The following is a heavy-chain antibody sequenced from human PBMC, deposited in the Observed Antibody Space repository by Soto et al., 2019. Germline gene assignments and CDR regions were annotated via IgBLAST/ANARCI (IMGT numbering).Heavy chain of an antibody. J-gene: IGHJ6*02. Sequence: PSETLSLTCTVSGGSISSGDYYWSWIRQPPGKGLEWIGYIYYSGSTYYNPSLKSRVTISVDTSKNQFSLKLSSVTAADTAVYYCARDPGRKRYFDGLPHSPYYYYGMDGRGQRTTVTVSS. V-gene: IGHV4-30-4*01. CDR1: GGSISSGDYY. CDR2: IYYSGST. CDR3: ARDPGRKRYFDGLPHSPYYYYGMDG. D-gene: IGHD3-9*01.